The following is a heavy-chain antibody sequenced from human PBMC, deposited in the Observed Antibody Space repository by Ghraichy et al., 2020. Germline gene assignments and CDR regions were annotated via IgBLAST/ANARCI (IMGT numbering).Heavy chain of an antibody. Sequence: SETLSLTCTVSGGSISSGGYYWSWIRQHPGKGLEWIGYIYYSGSTYYNPSLKSRVTISVDTSKNQFSLKLSSVTAADTAVYYCARGGAKFSYGSGSYYKDRSWFDPWGQGTLVTVSS. CDR3: ARGGAKFSYGSGSYYKDRSWFDP. CDR1: GGSISSGGYY. D-gene: IGHD3-10*01. J-gene: IGHJ5*02. V-gene: IGHV4-31*03. CDR2: IYYSGST.